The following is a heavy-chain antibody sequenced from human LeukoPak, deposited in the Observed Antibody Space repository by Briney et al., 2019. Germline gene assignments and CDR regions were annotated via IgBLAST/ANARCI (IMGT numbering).Heavy chain of an antibody. CDR2: ISHDGSNK. V-gene: IGHV3-30*18. Sequence: GRSLRLSCAASGFFFSTYSMHWVRQAPGKGLEWVAVISHDGSNKHYADSLKGRFTISRDNSKNTVYLQMNSLRAEDTAVYYCAQGTPMAYSPGNYWGQGTLVTVSS. D-gene: IGHD4-11*01. CDR1: GFFFSTYS. J-gene: IGHJ4*02. CDR3: AQGTPMAYSPGNY.